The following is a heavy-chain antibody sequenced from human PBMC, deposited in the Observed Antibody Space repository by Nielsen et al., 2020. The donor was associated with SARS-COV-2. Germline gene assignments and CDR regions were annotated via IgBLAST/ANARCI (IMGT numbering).Heavy chain of an antibody. J-gene: IGHJ6*02. CDR3: AREGPWGYDILTGHSNDPTLYYGMDV. Sequence: SETLSLTCAVYGGSFSGYYWSWIRQPPGKGLEWIGEINHSGSTNYNPSLKSRVTISVDTSKNQFSLKLSSVTAADTAVYYCAREGPWGYDILTGHSNDPTLYYGMDVWGQGTTVTVSS. CDR1: GGSFSGYY. CDR2: INHSGST. D-gene: IGHD3-9*01. V-gene: IGHV4-34*01.